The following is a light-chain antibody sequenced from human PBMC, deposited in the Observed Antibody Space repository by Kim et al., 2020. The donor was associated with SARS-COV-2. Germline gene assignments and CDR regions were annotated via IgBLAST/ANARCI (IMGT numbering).Light chain of an antibody. CDR3: QHYDNYSQT. J-gene: IGKJ1*01. Sequence: DIQMTQSPSTLSASVGDRVTITCPASQRISNSLAWYQQRPGKAPTLLIYEASSLESGVPSRFSGTGSGTEFTLTISSLQPDDFATYYCQHYDNYSQTFGPGTKVDIK. CDR2: EAS. V-gene: IGKV1-5*01. CDR1: QRISNS.